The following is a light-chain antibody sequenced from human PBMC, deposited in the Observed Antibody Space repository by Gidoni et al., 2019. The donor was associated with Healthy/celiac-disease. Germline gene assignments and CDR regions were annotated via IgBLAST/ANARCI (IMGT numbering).Light chain of an antibody. CDR2: AAS. CDR3: QQSYKLT. Sequence: DIQMTQSPSSLSASVGDRVTITCRASQSISSYLNWYQQKPGKAPKLLIYAASSLQSGVPSRFSGSGSGTDFTLTISSLQPEDFATYYCQQSYKLTFXPXTKVDIK. V-gene: IGKV1-39*01. J-gene: IGKJ3*01. CDR1: QSISSY.